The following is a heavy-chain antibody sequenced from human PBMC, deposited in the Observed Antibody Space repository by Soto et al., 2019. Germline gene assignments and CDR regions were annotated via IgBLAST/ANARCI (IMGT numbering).Heavy chain of an antibody. CDR1: GGSVSSGDYY. CDR3: ARAPSYGGNSEEFDY. CDR2: IYYSGST. J-gene: IGHJ4*02. D-gene: IGHD4-17*01. Sequence: QMQLQESGPGLVKPSQTLSLTCSVSGGSVSSGDYYWSWIRQHPGKGLEWIGYIYYSGSTYYNPSLKSRVTISVDTSKNQFSLKLGSVTAADTAVYYCARAPSYGGNSEEFDYWGQGTLVTVSS. V-gene: IGHV4-31*03.